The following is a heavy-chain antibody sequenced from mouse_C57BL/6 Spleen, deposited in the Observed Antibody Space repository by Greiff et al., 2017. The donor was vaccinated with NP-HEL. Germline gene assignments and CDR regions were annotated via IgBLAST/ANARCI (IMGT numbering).Heavy chain of an antibody. CDR1: GFSLTSYG. Sequence: VQRVESGPGLVQPSQSLSITCTVSGFSLTSYGVRWVRQSPGQGLEWLGVIWSGGSTDYNAAFISRLSIRKDNSKSQVFFKMNSLQADDTAIYYCATLATVVATRDAMDYWGQGPSVTVSS. D-gene: IGHD1-1*01. V-gene: IGHV2-2*01. CDR2: IWSGGST. CDR3: ATLATVVATRDAMDY. J-gene: IGHJ4*01.